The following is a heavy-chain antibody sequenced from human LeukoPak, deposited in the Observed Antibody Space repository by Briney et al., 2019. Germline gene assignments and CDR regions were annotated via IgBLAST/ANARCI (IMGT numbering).Heavy chain of an antibody. CDR3: ARGVVVVVAATGQFDY. J-gene: IGHJ4*02. CDR1: GYTFTGYY. Sequence: GASVKVSCKASGYTFTGYYMHWVRQAPGQGLEWMGWINPNGGGTNYAQKFQGRVTMTRDTSISTAYMELSRLRSDDTAVYYCARGVVVVVAATGQFDYWGQGTLVTVSS. V-gene: IGHV1-2*02. D-gene: IGHD2-15*01. CDR2: INPNGGGT.